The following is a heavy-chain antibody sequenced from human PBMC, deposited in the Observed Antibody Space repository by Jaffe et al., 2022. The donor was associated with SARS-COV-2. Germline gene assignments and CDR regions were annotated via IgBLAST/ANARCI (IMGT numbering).Heavy chain of an antibody. D-gene: IGHD4-17*01. CDR2: IYSGGST. V-gene: IGHV3-53*01. CDR1: GFTVSSNY. J-gene: IGHJ6*02. CDR3: ASYGDYETSTPYYYYGMDV. Sequence: EVQLVESGGGLIQPGGSLRLSCAASGFTVSSNYMSWVRQAPGKGLEWVSVIYSGGSTYYADSVKGRFTISRDNSKNTLYLQMNSLRAEDTAVYYCASYGDYETSTPYYYYGMDVWGQGTTVTVSS.